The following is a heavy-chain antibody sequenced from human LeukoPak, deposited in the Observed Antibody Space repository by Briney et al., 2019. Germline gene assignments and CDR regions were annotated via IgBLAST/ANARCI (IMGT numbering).Heavy chain of an antibody. J-gene: IGHJ4*02. Sequence: ASVKVSCKASGYTFTGYYVHWVRQAPGQGLEWMGWINPSSGGANYAQKFQGRVTMTRDTSISTAYMELSRLRSDDTAVYYCADEFGLKWLADWGQGTLVTVSS. CDR2: INPSSGGA. D-gene: IGHD6-19*01. CDR1: GYTFTGYY. V-gene: IGHV1-2*02. CDR3: ADEFGLKWLAD.